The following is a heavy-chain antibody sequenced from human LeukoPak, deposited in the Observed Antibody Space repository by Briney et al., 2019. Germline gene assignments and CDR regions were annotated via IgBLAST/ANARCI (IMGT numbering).Heavy chain of an antibody. CDR1: GFNFDDYA. V-gene: IGHV3-9*01. CDR2: VSWNSVTI. D-gene: IGHD6-13*01. J-gene: IGHJ4*02. CDR3: ARSLSSSWFFVLDY. Sequence: PGGSLRLSCAASGFNFDDYAMHWVRQAPGKGLEWVSGVSWNSVTIGYGDSVKGRFTISRDNAKNSLYLQMNSLRAEDTAVYYCARSLSSSWFFVLDYWGQGTLVTVSS.